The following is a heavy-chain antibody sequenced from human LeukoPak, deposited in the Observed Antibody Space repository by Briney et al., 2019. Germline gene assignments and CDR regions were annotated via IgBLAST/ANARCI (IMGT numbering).Heavy chain of an antibody. CDR1: GGSISSYY. V-gene: IGHV4-59*01. Sequence: PSETLSLTRTASGGSISSYYWSWIRQPPGKGLEWIGYIYYSGSTNYNPSLKSRVTISVDTSKNQFSLKLSSVTAADTAVYYCAREDYYGSGSFDYWGQGTLVTVSS. CDR2: IYYSGST. CDR3: AREDYYGSGSFDY. J-gene: IGHJ4*02. D-gene: IGHD3-10*01.